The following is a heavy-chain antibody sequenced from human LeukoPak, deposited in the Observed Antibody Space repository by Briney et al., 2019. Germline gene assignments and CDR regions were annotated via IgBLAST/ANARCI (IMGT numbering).Heavy chain of an antibody. CDR1: GFSLSTSGVG. CDR3: EHRLDDGSADY. J-gene: IGHJ4*02. V-gene: IGHV2-5*02. CDR2: IYWDDDK. D-gene: IGHD3-10*01. Sequence: SGPTLVHPTQTLTLTCTFSGFSLSTSGVGVGWIRQPPGKALEWLALIYWDDDKRYSPSLESRLTITKDTSKNQVVLTMTNMDPVDTATYYCEHRLDDGSADYWGQGILVTVSS.